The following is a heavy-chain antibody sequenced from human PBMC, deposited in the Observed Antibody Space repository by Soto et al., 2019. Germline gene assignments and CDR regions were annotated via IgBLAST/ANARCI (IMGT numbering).Heavy chain of an antibody. CDR1: GFTFSTYG. CDR2: IGGSGGNT. CDR3: AKDLVVRGVSKPLDY. Sequence: EVQLLESGGGLVQPGGSLRLSCAASGFTFSTYGMSWVRQAPGKGLEWVSAIGGSGGNTYYADSVKGRFTISRDNSKNTLYLQMNSLRGEDMAVYHCAKDLVVRGVSKPLDYWGQGTLVTVSS. J-gene: IGHJ4*02. V-gene: IGHV3-23*01. D-gene: IGHD3-10*01.